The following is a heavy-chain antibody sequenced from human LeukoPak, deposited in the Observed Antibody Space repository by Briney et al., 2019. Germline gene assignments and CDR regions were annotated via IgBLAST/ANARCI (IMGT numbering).Heavy chain of an antibody. CDR2: INPGGGST. D-gene: IGHD4-23*01. V-gene: IGHV1-46*01. J-gene: IGHJ4*02. Sequence: ASVKVSCKASGYTFASYYMHWVRQAPGQGLEWMGIINPGGGSTGYAQKFQGRVTMTRDTSTSTVYMQLSSLRSEDTAVYYCARGGTTVLSPSRDYWGQGTLVTVSS. CDR3: ARGGTTVLSPSRDY. CDR1: GYTFASYY.